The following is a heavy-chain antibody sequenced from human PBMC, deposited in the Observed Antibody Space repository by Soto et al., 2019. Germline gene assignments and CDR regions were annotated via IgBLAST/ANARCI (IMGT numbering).Heavy chain of an antibody. V-gene: IGHV1-18*01. D-gene: IGHD2-15*01. Sequence: GASVKVSCKASGYTFTTYAISWVRRAPGQGLEWMGWISTYSGKTDYAQSLQGRVTMTTDTSTSTAYMELRSLRSDDTAVYYCVVAAQPYYFDYWGQGTLVTVSS. CDR2: ISTYSGKT. CDR1: GYTFTTYA. J-gene: IGHJ4*02. CDR3: VVAAQPYYFDY.